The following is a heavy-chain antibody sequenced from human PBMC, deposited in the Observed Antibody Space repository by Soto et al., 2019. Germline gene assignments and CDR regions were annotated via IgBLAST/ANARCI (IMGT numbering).Heavy chain of an antibody. V-gene: IGHV4-59*08. CDR2: IYDIKST. CDR3: AGQPYNSRFDP. CDR1: GCSISNYF. D-gene: IGHD1-20*01. Sequence: SEILSLTCTVSGCSISNYFWSWIRQPPGKGLEWIGYIYDIKSTNYNPSLKSRVTISVDTSKNQFSLKLSSVTVADTAVYYCAGQPYNSRFDPWGQGTLVTSPQ. J-gene: IGHJ5*02.